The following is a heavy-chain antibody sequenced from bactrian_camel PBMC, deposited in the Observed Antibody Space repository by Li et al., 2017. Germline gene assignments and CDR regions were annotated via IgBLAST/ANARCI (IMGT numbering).Heavy chain of an antibody. CDR2: IDYRSGGT. D-gene: IGHD2*01. Sequence: HVQLVESGGGSVQAGGSLRLSCAASGYTFNSMAWFRQGPWKDREGVAVIDYRSGGTLYADSVKGRFTISQDNAKNTVYLQMNSVKPEDTAIYYCAAGNWDGYCYRSPAKFNYWGQGTQVTVS. J-gene: IGHJ4*01. V-gene: IGHV3-3*01. CDR3: AAGNWDGYCYRSPAKFNY. CDR1: GYTFNS.